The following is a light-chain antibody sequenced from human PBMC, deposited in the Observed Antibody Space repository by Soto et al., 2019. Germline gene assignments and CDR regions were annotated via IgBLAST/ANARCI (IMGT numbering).Light chain of an antibody. CDR1: QSVSTY. CDR3: QHRSNWPQT. V-gene: IGKV3-11*01. Sequence: EIVLTQSPATLSLSPGERATLSCRASQSVSTYLAWYQQKPGQTPRLLMYDASNRATGIPARFSGSGSGTDFTLTISSLEPEDFAVYYCQHRSNWPQTFGQGTKVEIK. CDR2: DAS. J-gene: IGKJ1*01.